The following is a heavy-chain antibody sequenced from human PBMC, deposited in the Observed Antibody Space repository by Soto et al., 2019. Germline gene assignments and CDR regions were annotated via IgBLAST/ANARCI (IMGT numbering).Heavy chain of an antibody. CDR1: GFTVSRNY. CDR3: AKVHEPYILEEAAATEIFDY. CDR2: TYSGGTT. Sequence: GGSLRLSCADSGFTVSRNYMFWVRQAPGKGLEWVSVTYSGGTTYYADSVKGRFTISRDNSKNTLYLQLNSLRAEDTAVYYCAKVHEPYILEEAAATEIFDYWGQGTLLTLSS. D-gene: IGHD6-25*01. V-gene: IGHV3-53*01. J-gene: IGHJ4*02.